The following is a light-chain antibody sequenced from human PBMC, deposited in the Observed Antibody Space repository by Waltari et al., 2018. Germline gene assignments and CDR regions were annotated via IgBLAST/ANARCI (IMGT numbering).Light chain of an antibody. CDR2: GSS. CDR1: QSVSSN. V-gene: IGKV3-15*01. CDR3: QQYNNLPRGT. Sequence: EIVMTQSPATLSVSPGERAPLSCRASQSVSSNLAWYQQKPGQAPRLLIYGSSTRSTGSPARFSVSGAGTEFTRTISSLQSEDFAVYYCQQYNNLPRGTFGQGTKLEIK. J-gene: IGKJ2*01.